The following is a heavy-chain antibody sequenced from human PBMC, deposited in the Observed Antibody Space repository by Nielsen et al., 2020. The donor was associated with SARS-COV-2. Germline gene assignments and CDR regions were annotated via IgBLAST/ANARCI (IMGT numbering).Heavy chain of an antibody. V-gene: IGHV4-34*01. CDR1: GGSFGGYY. J-gene: IGHJ4*02. D-gene: IGHD6-13*01. Sequence: SETLSLTCAVYGGSFGGYYWSWIRQPPGKGLEWIGEVNYRGGTNYNPSLKSRVTISMDASKNQFSLKMSSVTAADTAVYYCASVAAAGTSHWGQGTLVTVSS. CDR2: VNYRGGT. CDR3: ASVAAAGTSH.